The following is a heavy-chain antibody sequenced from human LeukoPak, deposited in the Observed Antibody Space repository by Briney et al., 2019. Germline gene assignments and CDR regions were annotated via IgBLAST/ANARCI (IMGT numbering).Heavy chain of an antibody. V-gene: IGHV4-59*01. Sequence: ASETLSLTCTVSGGPIATDYWSWIRQPPGKGLEWIGYIYYSGSTNYNPSLKSRVTISVDTSKNQFSLKLSSVTAADTAVYYCARGSSNNWNYYFDYWGQGTLVTVSS. CDR1: GGPIATDY. CDR2: IYYSGST. D-gene: IGHD1-7*01. CDR3: ARGSSNNWNYYFDY. J-gene: IGHJ4*02.